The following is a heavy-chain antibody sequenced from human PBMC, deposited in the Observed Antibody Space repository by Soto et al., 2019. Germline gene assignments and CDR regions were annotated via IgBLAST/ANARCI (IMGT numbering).Heavy chain of an antibody. CDR1: GFSFSSYG. D-gene: IGHD6-19*01. CDR2: IWYDGSNK. Sequence: QVQLVESGGGVVQPGRSLRLSCAASGFSFSSYGMHWVRQAPGKGLEWVAVIWYDGSNKYYADSVKGRFTISRDNSKNTLYLQMNSQRAEDTAVFYCARDEAVAATGGAFDIWGQGTMVTVSS. CDR3: ARDEAVAATGGAFDI. V-gene: IGHV3-33*01. J-gene: IGHJ3*02.